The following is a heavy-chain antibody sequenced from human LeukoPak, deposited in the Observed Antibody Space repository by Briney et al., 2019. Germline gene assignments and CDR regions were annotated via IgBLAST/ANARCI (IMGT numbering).Heavy chain of an antibody. CDR1: GFTFSRYR. J-gene: IGHJ6*03. CDR2: INTDGSST. V-gene: IGHV3-74*01. D-gene: IGHD2-2*01. CDR3: ARVGDCSSTSCYYMDV. Sequence: GGSLRLSCAASGFTFSRYRMNWVRHAPGKGLVWVSRINTDGSSTNYADSVKGRFTISRDNAKNTLYLQMNSLRAEDTAVYYCARVGDCSSTSCYYMDVWGKGTTVTVSS.